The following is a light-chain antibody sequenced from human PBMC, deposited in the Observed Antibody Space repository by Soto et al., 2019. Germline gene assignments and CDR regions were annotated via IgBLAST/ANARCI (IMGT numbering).Light chain of an antibody. CDR3: QQYNRYFKS. J-gene: IGKJ1*01. CDR2: SAS. Sequence: IQMTQSPSTLSSSLGDRATITCRASENINMWLAWYKQKPGQAPRLLSQSASRVERGVPSRFRGSGSETEFTLTISSLQPDDFETYYCQQYNRYFKSFGQGTKVDIK. V-gene: IGKV1-5*03. CDR1: ENINMW.